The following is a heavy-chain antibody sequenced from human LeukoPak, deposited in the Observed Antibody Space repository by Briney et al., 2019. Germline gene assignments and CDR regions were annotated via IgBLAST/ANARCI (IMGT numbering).Heavy chain of an antibody. CDR2: ISGGGGST. CDR3: AKGSGINHYHWIDP. CDR1: GFTVTNAW. V-gene: IGHV3-23*01. D-gene: IGHD1-14*01. Sequence: PGGSLRLSCAASGFTVTNAWMNWVRQAPGKGLEWVSGISGGGGSTYYADSVKGRFTISRDNSKNTLYLQMDSLRAEDTALYYCAKGSGINHYHWIDPWGQGTLVTVSS. J-gene: IGHJ5*02.